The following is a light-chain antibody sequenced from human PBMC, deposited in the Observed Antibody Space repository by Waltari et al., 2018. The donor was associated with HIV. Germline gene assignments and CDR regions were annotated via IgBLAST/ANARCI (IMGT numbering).Light chain of an antibody. CDR3: SSYAGSNNRWV. CDR1: SSDVGGYDY. CDR2: EVS. J-gene: IGLJ3*02. Sequence: QSALTQTPSASGSPGQSVTISCTGTSSDVGGYDYVSRYQQHPGKAPQLMIYEVSKRPSGVPDRFSGSKSGSTASLTVSGLQAEDEADYYFSSYAGSNNRWVFGGGTKLTVL. V-gene: IGLV2-8*01.